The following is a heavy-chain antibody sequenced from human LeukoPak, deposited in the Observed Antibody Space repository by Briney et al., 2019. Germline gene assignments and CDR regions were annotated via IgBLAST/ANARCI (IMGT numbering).Heavy chain of an antibody. V-gene: IGHV4-59*01. CDR2: IYYSGST. D-gene: IGHD6-19*01. CDR3: AREIGVAVAGNYYYYGMDV. J-gene: IGHJ6*02. Sequence: SETLSLTCTVSGGSISSYYWSWIRQPPGKGLEWIGYIYYSGSTNYNPSLKSRVTISVDTSKNQFSLKLSSVTAADTAVYYCAREIGVAVAGNYYYYGMDVWGQGATVTVSS. CDR1: GGSISSYY.